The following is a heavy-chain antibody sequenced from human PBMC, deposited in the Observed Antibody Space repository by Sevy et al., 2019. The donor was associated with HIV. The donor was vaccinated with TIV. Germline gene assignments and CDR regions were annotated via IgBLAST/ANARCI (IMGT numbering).Heavy chain of an antibody. D-gene: IGHD7-27*01. V-gene: IGHV1-69*13. CDR3: ALALTGDWDYYYYYMDV. Sequence: ASVKVSCKASGGTFSSYAISWVRQAPGQGLEWMGRIIPIFGTANYAQKFQGRVTITADESTSTAYMELSSLRSEDTAVYYCALALTGDWDYYYYYMDVWGKGTTVTVSS. CDR2: IIPIFGTA. CDR1: GGTFSSYA. J-gene: IGHJ6*03.